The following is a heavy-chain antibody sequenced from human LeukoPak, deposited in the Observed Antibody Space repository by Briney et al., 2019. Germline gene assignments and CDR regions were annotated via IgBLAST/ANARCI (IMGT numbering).Heavy chain of an antibody. Sequence: SETLSLTCTVSSGSISSGGHYWSWIRQHPGKDLEWIGYIYHSGSAYYNPSLKSRVTISVDPSKNQFSLNLSSVTAADTAVYYCAREWVEGGTDYWGQGTLVTVSS. CDR3: AREWVEGGTDY. J-gene: IGHJ4*02. D-gene: IGHD1-26*01. CDR1: SGSISSGGHY. CDR2: IYHSGSA. V-gene: IGHV4-31*03.